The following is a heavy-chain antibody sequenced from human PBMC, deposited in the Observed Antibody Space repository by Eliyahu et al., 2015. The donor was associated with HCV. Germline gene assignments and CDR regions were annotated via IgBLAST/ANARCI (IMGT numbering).Heavy chain of an antibody. CDR3: ASPAHVSSYYDSSGEFDI. CDR2: IIPIFGTA. J-gene: IGHJ3*02. D-gene: IGHD3-22*01. Sequence: QVQLVQSGAEVKKPGSSVKVSCKASGGTFSSYAISWVRQAPGQGLEWMGGIIPIFGTANYAQKFQGRVTITADESTSTAYMELSSLRSEDTAVYYCASPAHVSSYYDSSGEFDIWGQGTMVTVSS. V-gene: IGHV1-69*01. CDR1: GGTFSSYA.